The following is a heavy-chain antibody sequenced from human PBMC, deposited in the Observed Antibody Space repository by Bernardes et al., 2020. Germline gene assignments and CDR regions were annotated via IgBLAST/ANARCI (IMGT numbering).Heavy chain of an antibody. D-gene: IGHD2-2*01. CDR1: GGSISSGGYY. J-gene: IGHJ6*02. V-gene: IGHV4-31*03. CDR3: ARGLGYCSSTSCYARDGMDV. CDR2: IYYSGTT. Sequence: SEPLSLTCTVSGGSISSGGYYWSWLRQHPGKGLEWIGYIYYSGTTYYNPSLKSRVTISVDTSKNQFSLKLSSVTAADTAVYYCARGLGYCSSTSCYARDGMDVWGQGTTVTVSS.